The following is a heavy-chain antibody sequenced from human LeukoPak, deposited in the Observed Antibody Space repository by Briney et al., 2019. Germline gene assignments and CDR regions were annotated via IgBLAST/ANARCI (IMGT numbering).Heavy chain of an antibody. CDR3: ARGGLPDRSGWYGY. J-gene: IGHJ4*02. CDR1: GGSFSGYY. V-gene: IGHV4-34*01. Sequence: KSSETLSLTCAVYGGSFSGYYWSWIRQPPGKGLEWIGEINHSGSTNYNPSLKSRVTISVDTSKNQFSLKLSSVTAADTAVYYCARGGLPDRSGWYGYWGQGTLVTASS. CDR2: INHSGST. D-gene: IGHD6-19*01.